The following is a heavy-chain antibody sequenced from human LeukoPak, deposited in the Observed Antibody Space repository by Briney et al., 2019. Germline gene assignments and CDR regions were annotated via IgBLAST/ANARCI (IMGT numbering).Heavy chain of an antibody. J-gene: IGHJ4*02. D-gene: IGHD3-3*01. CDR3: AKDWYYDSLGYSGVQRY. V-gene: IGHV3-23*01. CDR2: ISGSGGST. Sequence: GGSLRLSCAASGFTFSSYAMSWVRQAPGKGLEWVSAISGSGGSTYYADSVKGRFTISRDNSKNTLYLQMNSLRAEDTAVYYCAKDWYYDSLGYSGVQRYWGQGTLVTVSS. CDR1: GFTFSSYA.